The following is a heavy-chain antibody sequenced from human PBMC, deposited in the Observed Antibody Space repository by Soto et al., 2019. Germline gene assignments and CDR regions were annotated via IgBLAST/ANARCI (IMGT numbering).Heavy chain of an antibody. D-gene: IGHD3-10*01. CDR2: IYYNGDT. V-gene: IGHV4-39*01. CDR1: GGSISTTSYF. Sequence: SETLSLTCTVSGGSISTTSYFWGWIRQPPGKGLEWIASIYYNGDTYYNPSLESRVTISIDTSKNQFSLRLSSVTAADTAVYYCARLTYNYGSGYYPWFDPWGQGTLVTVSS. CDR3: ARLTYNYGSGYYPWFDP. J-gene: IGHJ5*02.